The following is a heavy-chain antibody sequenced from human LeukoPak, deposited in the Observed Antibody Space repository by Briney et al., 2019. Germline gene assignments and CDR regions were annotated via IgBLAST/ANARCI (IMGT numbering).Heavy chain of an antibody. V-gene: IGHV4-39*07. CDR3: ARGVWDDFWSGYYFDY. J-gene: IGHJ4*02. CDR2: IYYSGST. D-gene: IGHD3-3*01. CDR1: GGSISSSSYY. Sequence: SETLSLTCTVSGGSISSSSYYWGWICQPPGKGLEWIGSIYYSGSTNYNPSLKSRVTISVDTSKNQFSLKLSSVTAADTAVYYCARGVWDDFWSGYYFDYWGQGTLVTVSS.